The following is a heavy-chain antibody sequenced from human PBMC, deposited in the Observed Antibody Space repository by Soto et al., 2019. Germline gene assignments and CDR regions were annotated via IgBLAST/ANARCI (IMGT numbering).Heavy chain of an antibody. Sequence: ASVKVSFKASGYTFTSYAMHWVRQAPGQRLEWMGWINAGNGNTKYSQKFQGRVTITRDTSASTAYMELSSLRSEDTAVYYCARAPSSTRTVIFDYWGQGTLVTVSS. CDR2: INAGNGNT. V-gene: IGHV1-3*01. CDR1: GYTFTSYA. J-gene: IGHJ4*02. D-gene: IGHD4-17*01. CDR3: ARAPSSTRTVIFDY.